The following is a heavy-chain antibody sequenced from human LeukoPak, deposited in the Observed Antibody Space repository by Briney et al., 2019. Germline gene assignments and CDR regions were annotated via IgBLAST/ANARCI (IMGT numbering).Heavy chain of an antibody. Sequence: GGSLRLSCVVSGFTFGGHGLSWVRQAPGKGLEWVSGFSYNGGSTDYADSVKGRFTISRGNAKNSLYLQMNNVRVEDTALYHCARDGSSGWYSDHWGQGTLVTVSS. CDR3: ARDGSSGWYSDH. J-gene: IGHJ5*02. CDR1: GFTFGGHG. V-gene: IGHV3-20*01. CDR2: FSYNGGST. D-gene: IGHD6-19*01.